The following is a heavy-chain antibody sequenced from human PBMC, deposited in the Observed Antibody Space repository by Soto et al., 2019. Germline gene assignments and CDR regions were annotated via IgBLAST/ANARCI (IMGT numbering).Heavy chain of an antibody. Sequence: QVQLVQSGAEVKKPGASVKVSCKASGYTFSNYGINWVRQAPGQGLEWMGWINTYDGDTNFAQNFQCRVTMTTDTSTSTAYMEVRGLRADDTAIYYCEGSQQFAYWGQGTLVSVSS. CDR1: GYTFSNYG. J-gene: IGHJ4*02. CDR2: INTYDGDT. CDR3: EGSQQFAY. V-gene: IGHV1-18*01. D-gene: IGHD6-13*01.